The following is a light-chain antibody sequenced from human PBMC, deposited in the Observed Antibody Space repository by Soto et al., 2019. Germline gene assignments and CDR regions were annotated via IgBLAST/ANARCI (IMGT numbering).Light chain of an antibody. CDR1: QGIRNY. Sequence: DIQMTQSPSSVSASVGDRVTITCRASQGIRNYLAWFQQKPGKATKSLIYAASNLQSGVPSRFSGSGSGTDFTLTITSLQPEDFATYYCQQYNTYPLTFGGGTKVEVK. CDR2: AAS. V-gene: IGKV1-16*01. CDR3: QQYNTYPLT. J-gene: IGKJ4*01.